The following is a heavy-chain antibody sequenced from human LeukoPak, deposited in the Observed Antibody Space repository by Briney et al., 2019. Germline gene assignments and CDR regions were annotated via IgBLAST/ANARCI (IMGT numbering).Heavy chain of an antibody. J-gene: IGHJ4*02. V-gene: IGHV4-4*07. CDR1: CGSISSYY. D-gene: IGHD5-12*01. CDR3: ARYVKNGYDTPGFDY. CDR2: IYTSGST. Sequence: SSETLSLTCTVSCGSISSYYWSWIRQPAGKGLEWIGRIYTSGSTNYNPSLKSRVTMSVDTSKNQFSLKLSSVTAADTAVYYCARYVKNGYDTPGFDYWGQGTLVTVSS.